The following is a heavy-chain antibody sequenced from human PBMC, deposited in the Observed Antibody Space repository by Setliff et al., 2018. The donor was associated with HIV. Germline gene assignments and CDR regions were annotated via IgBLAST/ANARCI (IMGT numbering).Heavy chain of an antibody. CDR2: IIPILGIA. D-gene: IGHD3-10*01. Sequence: SVKVSCKASGGTFSSYAISWVRQAPGQGLEWMGGIIPILGIANYAQKFQGRVTITADKSTSTAYMELSSLRSEDTAVYYCAVVYYYGSGSYDGMDVWGQGTTVTVSS. J-gene: IGHJ6*02. CDR1: GGTFSSYA. V-gene: IGHV1-69*10. CDR3: AVVYYYGSGSYDGMDV.